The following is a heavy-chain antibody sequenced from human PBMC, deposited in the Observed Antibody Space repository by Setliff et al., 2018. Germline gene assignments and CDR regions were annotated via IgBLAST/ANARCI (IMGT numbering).Heavy chain of an antibody. D-gene: IGHD5-18*01. CDR3: VSLGVNELWLDY. V-gene: IGHV3-11*04. Sequence: PGGSLRLSCAASGFTFSNYYMTWIRQAPGKGLEWISYIHDSGNPTYYADSVKGRFTVSRDNAKNSLDLQMDSLRGEDTAVYYCVSLGVNELWLDYWGQGTLVTVSS. J-gene: IGHJ4*02. CDR1: GFTFSNYY. CDR2: IHDSGNPT.